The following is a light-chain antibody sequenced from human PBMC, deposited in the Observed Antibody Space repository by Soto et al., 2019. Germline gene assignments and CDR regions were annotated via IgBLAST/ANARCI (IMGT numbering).Light chain of an antibody. V-gene: IGLV2-14*03. Sequence: QSVLTQPASVSGSPGQSITISCTGTSSDVGGYTYVSWYQQHPGKAPKLLLYDVDTRPSGISNRFSGSKSGNTASLTISGLQAEDEADSYCSSYTTSNTRQIVFGTG. CDR3: SSYTTSNTRQIV. CDR1: SSDVGGYTY. J-gene: IGLJ1*01. CDR2: DVD.